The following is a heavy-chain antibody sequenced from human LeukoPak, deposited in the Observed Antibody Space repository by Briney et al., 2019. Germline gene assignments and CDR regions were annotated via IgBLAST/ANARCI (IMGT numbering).Heavy chain of an antibody. CDR1: GYTFTGYY. J-gene: IGHJ4*02. V-gene: IGHV1-2*02. D-gene: IGHD2-2*01. CDR2: INPNSGGT. Sequence: GASVKVSCKASGYTFTGYYMHWVRQAPGQGLEWMGWINPNSGGTNYAQKFQGRVTMTRDTSISTAYMELSRLRSDDTAVYYCARDTHLYCSSTSCYSSYFDYWGQGTLVTVSS. CDR3: ARDTHLYCSSTSCYSSYFDY.